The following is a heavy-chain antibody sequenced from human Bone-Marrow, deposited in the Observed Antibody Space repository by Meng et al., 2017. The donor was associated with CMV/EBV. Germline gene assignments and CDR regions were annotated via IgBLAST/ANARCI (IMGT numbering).Heavy chain of an antibody. J-gene: IGHJ4*02. CDR1: GFSLSTSGMR. CDR3: ARTASLYQPKNDD. V-gene: IGHV2-70*04. D-gene: IGHD2-2*01. Sequence: SGPTLVKPTQTLTLTCTFSGFSLSTSGMRVSWIRQPPGKALAWLARIDWDDDKYCSTTLKTRLTISKATYKNQVVLTMTNMDPVDTATYYCARTASLYQPKNDDWGQGTLVTVSS. CDR2: IDWDDDK.